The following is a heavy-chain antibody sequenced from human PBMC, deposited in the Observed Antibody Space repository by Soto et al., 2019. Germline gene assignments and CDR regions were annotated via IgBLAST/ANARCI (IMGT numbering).Heavy chain of an antibody. D-gene: IGHD5-12*01. J-gene: IGHJ6*02. V-gene: IGHV1-58*01. CDR2: IVVGSGNT. CDR1: GFTFTSSA. Sequence: SVKVSCKASGFTFTSSAVQWVRQARGQRLEWIGWIVVGSGNTNYAQKFQERVTITRDMSTSTAYMELSSLRSEDTAVYYCAAEATDGYYYYGMDVWGQVTTVTVSS. CDR3: AAEATDGYYYYGMDV.